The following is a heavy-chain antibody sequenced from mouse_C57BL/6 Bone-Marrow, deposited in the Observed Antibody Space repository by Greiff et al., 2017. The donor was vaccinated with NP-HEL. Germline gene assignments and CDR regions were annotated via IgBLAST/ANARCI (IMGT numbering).Heavy chain of an antibody. Sequence: EVQLVESGGGLVQPKGSLKLSCAAPGFSFNTYAMNWVRQAPGKGLEWVARIRSKSNNYATYYADSVKDRFTISRDDSESMLYLQMNNLKTEDTAMDYCVGQSRYYVGAWFAYWGQGTLVTVSA. V-gene: IGHV10-1*01. CDR2: IRSKSNNYAT. D-gene: IGHD1-1*01. CDR3: VGQSRYYVGAWFAY. CDR1: GFSFNTYA. J-gene: IGHJ3*01.